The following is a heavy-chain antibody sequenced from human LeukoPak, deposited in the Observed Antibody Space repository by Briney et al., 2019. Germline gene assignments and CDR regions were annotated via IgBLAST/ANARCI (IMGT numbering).Heavy chain of an antibody. CDR1: GYTFTSYD. D-gene: IGHD6-19*01. CDR2: MNPNSGNT. Sequence: ASVKVSCKASGYTFTSYDINWVRQATGQGLEWMGWMNPNSGNTGYAQKFQGRATMTRNTSISTAYMELSSLRSEDTAVYYCARAYSSGWYGGAYYFDYWGQGTLVTVSS. V-gene: IGHV1-8*01. J-gene: IGHJ4*02. CDR3: ARAYSSGWYGGAYYFDY.